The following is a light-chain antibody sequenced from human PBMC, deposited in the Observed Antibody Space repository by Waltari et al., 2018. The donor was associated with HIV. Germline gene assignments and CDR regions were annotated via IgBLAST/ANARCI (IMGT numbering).Light chain of an antibody. CDR2: EVT. J-gene: IGLJ2*01. Sequence: QSALTHPASVPGSPGQPITIPCPRSNTDVGGYNYVSWYQQHPGKAPKLMIDEVTNPPSGVSNRFSGSKSGNTASLTISGLQTEDEADYYCSSYTSSNTLVFGGGTKLTVL. CDR1: NTDVGGYNY. CDR3: SSYTSSNTLV. V-gene: IGLV2-14*01.